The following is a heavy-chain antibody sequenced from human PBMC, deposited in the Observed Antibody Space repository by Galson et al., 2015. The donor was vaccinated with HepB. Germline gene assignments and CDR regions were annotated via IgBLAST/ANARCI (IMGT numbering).Heavy chain of an antibody. J-gene: IGHJ3*02. V-gene: IGHV3-33*08. CDR1: GFTFSSYG. D-gene: IGHD2-21*01. CDR2: IWYDGSNK. CDR3: AREGGLVNDAFDI. Sequence: SLRLSCAASGFTFSSYGMHWVRQAPGKGLEWVAVIWYDGSNKYYADSVKGRFTISRDNSKNTLYLQMNSLRAEDTAVYYCAREGGLVNDAFDIWGQGTMVTVSS.